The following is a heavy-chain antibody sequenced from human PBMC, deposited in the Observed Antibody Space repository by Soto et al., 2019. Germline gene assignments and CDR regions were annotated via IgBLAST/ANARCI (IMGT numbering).Heavy chain of an antibody. CDR1: GYTFTSYC. J-gene: IGHJ6*02. CDR3: AREGASLTVSYGMDV. CDR2: ISAYNGNT. Sequence: ASVKVSCKASGYTFTSYCISWVRQAPGQGLEWMGWISAYNGNTNYAQKLQGRVTMTTDTSTSTAYMELRSLRSDDTAVYYCAREGASLTVSYGMDVWGQGTTVTVSS. D-gene: IGHD4-4*01. V-gene: IGHV1-18*04.